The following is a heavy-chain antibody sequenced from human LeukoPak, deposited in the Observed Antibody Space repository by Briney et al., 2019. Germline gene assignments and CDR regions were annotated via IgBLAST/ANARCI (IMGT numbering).Heavy chain of an antibody. V-gene: IGHV1-18*01. J-gene: IGHJ4*02. CDR3: ARKYYYDSSGYSN. Sequence: ASVKVSCKASGYTFTSYGIRWVRQAPGQGLEWMGWISAYNGNANYAQKLQGRVTMTTDTSTSTAYMELSSLRSEDTAVYYCARKYYYDSSGYSNWGQGTLVTVSS. CDR1: GYTFTSYG. CDR2: ISAYNGNA. D-gene: IGHD3-22*01.